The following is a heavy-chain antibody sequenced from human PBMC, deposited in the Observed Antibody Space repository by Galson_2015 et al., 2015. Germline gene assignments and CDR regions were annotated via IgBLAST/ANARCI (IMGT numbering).Heavy chain of an antibody. D-gene: IGHD2-2*01. CDR1: GFSLSTSGVG. V-gene: IGHV2-5*01. CDR2: IYWNDDK. CDR3: AHRPFECSSTSCYAALNWFDP. J-gene: IGHJ5*02. Sequence: PALVKPTQPLTLTCTFSGFSLSTSGVGVGWIRQPPRKALEWLALIYWNDDKRYSPSLKSRLAITKDTSKNQVVLTMTNMDPVDTATYYCAHRPFECSSTSCYAALNWFDPWGQGTLVAVSS.